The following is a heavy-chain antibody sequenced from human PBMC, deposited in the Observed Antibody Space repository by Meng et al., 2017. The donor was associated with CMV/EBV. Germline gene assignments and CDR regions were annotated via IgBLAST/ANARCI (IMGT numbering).Heavy chain of an antibody. CDR3: ARGLGLYDGSGPPGY. Sequence: SVYPFSSYDIHWVRQATRQDLEWMGWRFPRTGNTGYAQKFQGRATMTWDTSISTAYMELHTLTSEDTAVYYCARGLGLYDGSGPPGYWGQGTLVTVSS. V-gene: IGHV1-8*01. J-gene: IGHJ4*02. CDR2: RFPRTGNT. D-gene: IGHD3-22*01. CDR1: VYPFSSYD.